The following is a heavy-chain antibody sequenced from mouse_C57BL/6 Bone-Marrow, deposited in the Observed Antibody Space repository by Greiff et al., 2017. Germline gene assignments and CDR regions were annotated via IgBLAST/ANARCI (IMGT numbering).Heavy chain of an antibody. CDR3: ARHPY. Sequence: VESGGDLVKPGGSLKLSCAASGFTFSSYGMSWVRQTPDKRLEWVATISSGGSYTYYPDSVKGRFTISRDNAKNTLYLQMSSLKSEDTAMYYCARHPYWGQGTTLTVSS. CDR1: GFTFSSYG. CDR2: ISSGGSYT. V-gene: IGHV5-6*01. J-gene: IGHJ2*01.